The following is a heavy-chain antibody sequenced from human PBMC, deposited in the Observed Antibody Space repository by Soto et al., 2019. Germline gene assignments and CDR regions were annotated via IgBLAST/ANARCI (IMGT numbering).Heavy chain of an antibody. V-gene: IGHV1-18*01. J-gene: IGHJ4*02. Sequence: QVQLAQSGAEVKKPGASVTVSCKASGYTFSSYGISWVRQAPGQGLEWVGWISVHNGYTKYATELQGRVTMTTDTSTSTAYMELRSLRSDDSAVYYCVRLEHNFGPHDYWGQGTLVTVTS. D-gene: IGHD1-1*01. CDR1: GYTFSSYG. CDR2: ISVHNGYT. CDR3: VRLEHNFGPHDY.